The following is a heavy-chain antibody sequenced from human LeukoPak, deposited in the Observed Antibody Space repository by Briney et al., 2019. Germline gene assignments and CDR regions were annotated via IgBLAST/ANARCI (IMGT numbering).Heavy chain of an antibody. D-gene: IGHD2-21*02. CDR3: ARVQGVVVVTAIPDNWFDP. CDR2: IYHSGST. V-gene: IGHV4-4*02. J-gene: IGHJ5*02. CDR1: GGSISSSNW. Sequence: PSEPLSLTCAVSGGSISSSNWWSWVRQPPGKGLEWIGEIYHSGSTNYNPSLKSRVTISVDKSKNQFSLKLSSVTAADTAVYYCARVQGVVVVTAIPDNWFDPWGQGTLVTASS.